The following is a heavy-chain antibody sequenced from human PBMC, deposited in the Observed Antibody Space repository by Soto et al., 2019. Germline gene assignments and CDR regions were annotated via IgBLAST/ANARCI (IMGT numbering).Heavy chain of an antibody. V-gene: IGHV6-1*01. CDR2: TYYRSKWYN. Sequence: SQTLSLTCAISGDSVSSNSAAWNWIRQSPSRGLEWLGRTYYRSKWYNDYAVSVKSRITINPDTSKNQFSLQLNSVTPEDTAVYYCARGTDIVVVPAAAYNWFDPWGQGTLVTVSS. D-gene: IGHD2-2*01. J-gene: IGHJ5*02. CDR3: ARGTDIVVVPAAAYNWFDP. CDR1: GDSVSSNSAA.